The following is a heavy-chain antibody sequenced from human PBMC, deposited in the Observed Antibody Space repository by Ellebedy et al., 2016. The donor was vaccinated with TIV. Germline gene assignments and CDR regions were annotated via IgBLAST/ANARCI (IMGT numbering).Heavy chain of an antibody. D-gene: IGHD2-2*01. J-gene: IGHJ6*03. CDR2: ISYDGSNK. CDR3: AKDRGYCSSTSCYGAYYMDV. CDR1: GFTFSSYG. Sequence: GESLKISXAASGFTFSSYGMHWVRQAPGKGLEWVAVISYDGSNKYYADSVKGRFTISRDNAKNSLYLQMNSLRAEDTALYYCAKDRGYCSSTSCYGAYYMDVWGQGTTVTVSS. V-gene: IGHV3-30*18.